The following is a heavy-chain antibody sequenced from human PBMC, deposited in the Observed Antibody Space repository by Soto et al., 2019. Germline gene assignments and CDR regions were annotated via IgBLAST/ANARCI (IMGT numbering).Heavy chain of an antibody. Sequence: GGSLRLSCAASGFTFSSYAMSWVRQAPGKGLEWVSAISGSGGSTYYADSVKGRFTISRDNSKNTLYLQTNSLRAEDTAVYYCANIAYYYDSSGYYWGWFDPWGQGTLVTVSS. J-gene: IGHJ5*02. CDR1: GFTFSSYA. CDR3: ANIAYYYDSSGYYWGWFDP. CDR2: ISGSGGST. V-gene: IGHV3-23*01. D-gene: IGHD3-22*01.